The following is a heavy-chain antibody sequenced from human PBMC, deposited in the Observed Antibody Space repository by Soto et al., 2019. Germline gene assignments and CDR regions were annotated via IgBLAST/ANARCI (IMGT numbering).Heavy chain of an antibody. Sequence: QPGGSLRLSCAASGFTFSSRWMHWVRQDPGKGLQWVSRIRHDGADSNYADFVGGRFTISRDNTKNTLHLQMNSLRAEDTAVYFCAADLVAGSGSLGHWGQGTLVTVSS. J-gene: IGHJ4*02. CDR1: GFTFSSRW. D-gene: IGHD3-10*01. CDR2: IRHDGADS. CDR3: AADLVAGSGSLGH. V-gene: IGHV3-74*01.